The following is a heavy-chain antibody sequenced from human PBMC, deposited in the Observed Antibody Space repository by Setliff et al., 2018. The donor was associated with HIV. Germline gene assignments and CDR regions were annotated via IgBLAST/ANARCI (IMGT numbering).Heavy chain of an antibody. CDR2: ISAYNGNT. Sequence: SVKVSCKASGYTFTSYGISWVRQAPGQGLEWMGWISAYNGNTNYAQKLQGRVTMTTDTSTSTAYMELRSLRSDDTAVYYCARVRLIFTMIVVVSGAFDIWGQGTMVTVSS. CDR1: GYTFTSYG. CDR3: ARVRLIFTMIVVVSGAFDI. D-gene: IGHD3-22*01. J-gene: IGHJ3*02. V-gene: IGHV1-18*01.